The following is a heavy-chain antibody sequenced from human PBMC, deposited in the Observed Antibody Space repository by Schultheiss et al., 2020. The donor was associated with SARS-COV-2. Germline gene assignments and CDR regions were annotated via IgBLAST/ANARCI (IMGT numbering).Heavy chain of an antibody. CDR2: IWYDGSNK. V-gene: IGHV3-33*08. D-gene: IGHD6-19*01. Sequence: GGSLRLSCAASGFTFSSYEMNWVRQAPGKGLEWVAVIWYDGSNKYYADSVKGRFTISRDNSKNTLYLQMNSLRAEDTAVYYCARGRGSGWYRAEYFQHWGQGTLVTVSS. CDR1: GFTFSSYE. J-gene: IGHJ1*01. CDR3: ARGRGSGWYRAEYFQH.